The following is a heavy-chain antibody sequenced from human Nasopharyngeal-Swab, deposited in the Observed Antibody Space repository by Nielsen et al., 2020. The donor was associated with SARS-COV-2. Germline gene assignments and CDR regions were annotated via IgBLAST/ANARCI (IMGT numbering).Heavy chain of an antibody. CDR1: GYTFTSYA. CDR3: ARGPSPYSSSWYDWFDP. V-gene: IGHV7-4-1*02. CDR2: INPNTGNP. Sequence: ASVQVSCKASGYTFTSYAMNWVRQAPAQGLEWMGWINPNTGNPTYAQGFTGRFVFSLDTSVSTAYLQISSLKAEDTAVYYCARGPSPYSSSWYDWFDPWGQGTLVTVSS. D-gene: IGHD6-13*01. J-gene: IGHJ5*02.